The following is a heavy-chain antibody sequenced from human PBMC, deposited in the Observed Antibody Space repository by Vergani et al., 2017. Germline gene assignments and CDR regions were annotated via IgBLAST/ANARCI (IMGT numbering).Heavy chain of an antibody. Sequence: QVQLQESGPGLVKPSETLSLTCAVSGYSISSTYYWGWIRQPPGKGLEWIGSIYHSGSTYNYPSLKSRVTISVDTSKNQFSLKLSSVTAADTAVYYCARHRGDNDRGGMDVWGQGTTVTVSS. CDR1: GYSISSTYY. CDR3: ARHRGDNDRGGMDV. V-gene: IGHV4-38-2*01. D-gene: IGHD2-21*02. CDR2: IYHSGST. J-gene: IGHJ6*02.